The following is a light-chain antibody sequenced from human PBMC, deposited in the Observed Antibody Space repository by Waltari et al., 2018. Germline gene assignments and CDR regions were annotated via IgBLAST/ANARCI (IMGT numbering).Light chain of an antibody. V-gene: IGLV1-40*01. Sequence: QSVLTQPPSVSGAPGQRVTTPCTGSNSNIAPGYDAHWYQQLPTKAPKLLIFANNNRPAGVPDRFSGSRSGPSASLAITGLQAEDEADYYCQSYESSLSHSVFGTGTKVSVL. J-gene: IGLJ1*01. CDR2: ANN. CDR3: QSYESSLSHSV. CDR1: NSNIAPGYD.